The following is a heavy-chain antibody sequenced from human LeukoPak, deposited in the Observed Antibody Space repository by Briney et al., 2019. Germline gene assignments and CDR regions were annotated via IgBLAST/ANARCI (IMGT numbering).Heavy chain of an antibody. CDR2: MNPNSGNT. D-gene: IGHD2-21*02. J-gene: IGHJ4*02. CDR3: ARVLEVVTAIYVDY. Sequence: ASVKVSCKASGYTFTSYDINWVRQATGQGLEWMGWMNPNSGNTGYAQKFQGRVTMTRNTSISTAYMELSSLRSEDTAVYYCARVLEVVTAIYVDYWGQGTLVTVSS. CDR1: GYTFTSYD. V-gene: IGHV1-8*01.